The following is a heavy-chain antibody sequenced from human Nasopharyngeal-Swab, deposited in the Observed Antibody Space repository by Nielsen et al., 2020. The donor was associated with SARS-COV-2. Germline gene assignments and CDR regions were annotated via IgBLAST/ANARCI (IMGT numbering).Heavy chain of an antibody. V-gene: IGHV1-18*01. D-gene: IGHD2-15*01. J-gene: IGHJ4*02. CDR3: VRDVAIGRFDF. CDR2: ISGDSGDT. Sequence: SVKVSCKASGYTLTTYGVSWLRQTPGQGLEWMGWISGDSGDTDYAQKFQGRVTLTTDTSTNTAYMELRSLESDDTAVYYCVRDVAIGRFDFWGQGTLVTVSS. CDR1: GYTLTTYG.